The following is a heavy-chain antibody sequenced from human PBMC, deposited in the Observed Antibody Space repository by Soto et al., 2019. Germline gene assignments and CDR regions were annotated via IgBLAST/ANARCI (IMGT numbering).Heavy chain of an antibody. Sequence: GGSLRLSCEASGFMFGVYWMSWVRQAPGKGLEWVASISQDGTDTDYVDSVKGRFAISRDNPKNSLYLQMNSLRADDTAVYYCARDPLSYGDYAQTYWYFDLWGRGTRVTVSS. J-gene: IGHJ2*01. V-gene: IGHV3-7*01. D-gene: IGHD4-17*01. CDR2: ISQDGTDT. CDR1: GFMFGVYW. CDR3: ARDPLSYGDYAQTYWYFDL.